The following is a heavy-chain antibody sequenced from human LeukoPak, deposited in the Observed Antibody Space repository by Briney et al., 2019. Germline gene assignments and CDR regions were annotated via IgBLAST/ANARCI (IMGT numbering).Heavy chain of an antibody. D-gene: IGHD3-22*01. CDR1: GGSFSGYY. Sequence: SETLSLTCAVYGGSFSGYYWSWIRQPPGKGLEWIGEINHSGSTNYNPSLKSRVTISVDTSKNQFSLKLSSVTAADTAVYYCASWPGYYDSSGYYPHDAFDIWGQGTMVTVSS. CDR3: ASWPGYYDSSGYYPHDAFDI. V-gene: IGHV4-34*01. J-gene: IGHJ3*02. CDR2: INHSGST.